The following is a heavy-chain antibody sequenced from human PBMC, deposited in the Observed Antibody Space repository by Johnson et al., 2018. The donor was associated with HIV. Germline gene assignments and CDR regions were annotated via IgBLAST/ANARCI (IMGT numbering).Heavy chain of an antibody. CDR1: GFTFSSYG. CDR3: ARDGGETVVGSGAFDI. Sequence: QVQLVESGGGVVQPGGSLRLSCAASGFTFSSYGMHWVRQAPGKGLEWVAFIRYDGSNKYYADPVKGRFTISRDNSKNTLYLQMNSLRAEDTAVYYCARDGGETVVGSGAFDIWGQGTLVTVSS. J-gene: IGHJ3*02. D-gene: IGHD4-23*01. CDR2: IRYDGSNK. V-gene: IGHV3-30*02.